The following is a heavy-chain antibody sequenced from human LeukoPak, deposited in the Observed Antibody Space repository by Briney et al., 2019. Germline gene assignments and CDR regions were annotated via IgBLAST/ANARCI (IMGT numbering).Heavy chain of an antibody. CDR1: EFTFSSYG. V-gene: IGHV3-30*03. J-gene: IGHJ3*02. CDR3: ARRTIGYCSGGNCGAFDM. CDR2: ISYGGSNK. D-gene: IGHD2-15*01. Sequence: GGSLRLSCAASEFTFSSYGMHWVRQAPGKGLEWVAVISYGGSNKLYADSVKGRFTISRDNSNNTVSLQMKSLRPEDTAVYYCARRTIGYCSGGNCGAFDMWGQGTMVTVSS.